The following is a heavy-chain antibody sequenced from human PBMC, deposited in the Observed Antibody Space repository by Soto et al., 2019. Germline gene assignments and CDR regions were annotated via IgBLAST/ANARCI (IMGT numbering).Heavy chain of an antibody. Sequence: GSLRLSCAASGFTFSSYWMSWVRQAPGKGLEWVANIKQDGSEKYYVDSVKGRFTISRDNAKNSLYLQMNSLRAEDTAVYYCARVHLNFGSPFDYWGQGTLVTVSS. CDR2: IKQDGSEK. V-gene: IGHV3-7*01. J-gene: IGHJ4*02. CDR1: GFTFSSYW. D-gene: IGHD3-3*01. CDR3: ARVHLNFGSPFDY.